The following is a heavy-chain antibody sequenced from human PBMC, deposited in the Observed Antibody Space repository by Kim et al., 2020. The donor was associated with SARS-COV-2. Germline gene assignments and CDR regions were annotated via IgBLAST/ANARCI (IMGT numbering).Heavy chain of an antibody. Sequence: ADSVKRRFTITRDNAKNSLYLQMNSLGAEDTALYYCAKDRTPGRGLIDYWGQGTLVTVSS. J-gene: IGHJ4*02. CDR3: AKDRTPGRGLIDY. D-gene: IGHD1-26*01. V-gene: IGHV3-9*01.